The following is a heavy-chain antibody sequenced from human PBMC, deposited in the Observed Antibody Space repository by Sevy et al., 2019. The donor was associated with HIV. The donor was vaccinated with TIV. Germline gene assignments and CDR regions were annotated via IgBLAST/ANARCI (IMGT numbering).Heavy chain of an antibody. CDR3: AKGVGGWWGYYFDY. D-gene: IGHD6-19*01. CDR2: ISYDGSNK. CDR1: GFTFSSYG. J-gene: IGHJ4*02. Sequence: GGSLRLSCAASGFTFSSYGMHWVRQAPGKGLEWVAVISYDGSNKYYADSVKGRFTISRDNSKNTLYLQMNSLRAEDTAVYYWAKGVGGWWGYYFDYWGQGTLVTVSS. V-gene: IGHV3-30*18.